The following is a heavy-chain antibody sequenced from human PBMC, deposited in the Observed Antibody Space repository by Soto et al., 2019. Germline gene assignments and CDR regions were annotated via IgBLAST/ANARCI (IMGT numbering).Heavy chain of an antibody. J-gene: IGHJ4*02. V-gene: IGHV3-23*01. Sequence: EVQLLESGGGLVQPGGSLGLSCAASGFTFSSYAMSWVRQAPGKGLEWVSAISGGGGSTYYADSVKGRFTISRDNSKNTLYLQLNSLSTDDTARYYCAKAVDTALMRTRSDLDYWGQGILVTVSS. CDR3: AKAVDTALMRTRSDLDY. CDR2: ISGGGGST. D-gene: IGHD5-18*01. CDR1: GFTFSSYA.